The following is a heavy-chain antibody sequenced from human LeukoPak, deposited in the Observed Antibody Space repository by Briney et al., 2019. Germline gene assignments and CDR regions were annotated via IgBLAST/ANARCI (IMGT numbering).Heavy chain of an antibody. D-gene: IGHD4-11*01. J-gene: IGHJ6*02. CDR3: ATTETTGRGYSYYGINL. Sequence: VASVKDSCKASGYSFTDYYIHWVRQAPGQGLEWMGWINPSSGGTNYAQNFQGRVSMTRDTSISTAYMELSRLRSDDTAVYYVATTETTGRGYSYYGINLWGQGTTVTVSS. CDR1: GYSFTDYY. CDR2: INPSSGGT. V-gene: IGHV1-2*02.